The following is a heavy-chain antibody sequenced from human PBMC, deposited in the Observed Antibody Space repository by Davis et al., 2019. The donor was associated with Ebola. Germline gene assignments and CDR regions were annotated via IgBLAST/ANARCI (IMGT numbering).Heavy chain of an antibody. Sequence: MPGGSLRLSCAVYGGSFSGYYWSWIRQPPGKGLEWIGEINHSGSTNYNPSLKSRVTISVDTSKNQFSLKLSSVTAADTAVYYCASPYGDHGDYWGQGTLVTVSS. V-gene: IGHV4-34*01. CDR2: INHSGST. CDR1: GGSFSGYY. D-gene: IGHD4-17*01. CDR3: ASPYGDHGDY. J-gene: IGHJ4*02.